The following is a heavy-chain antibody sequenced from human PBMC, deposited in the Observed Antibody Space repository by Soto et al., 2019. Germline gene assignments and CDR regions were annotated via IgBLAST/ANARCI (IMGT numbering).Heavy chain of an antibody. V-gene: IGHV1-69*12. CDR2: IIPIFGTA. D-gene: IGHD6-19*01. Sequence: QVQLVQSGAEVKKPGSSVKVSCKASGGTFSSYAISWVRQAPGQGLEWMGGIIPIFGTANYAQKFQGRVRITADDSTSTADMELSSLRSEDTAVYYCARADGSGWYLEVWFDPWGQGTLVTVSS. J-gene: IGHJ5*02. CDR3: ARADGSGWYLEVWFDP. CDR1: GGTFSSYA.